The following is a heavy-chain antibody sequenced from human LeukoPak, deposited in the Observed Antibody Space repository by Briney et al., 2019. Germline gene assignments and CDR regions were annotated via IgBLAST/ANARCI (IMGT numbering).Heavy chain of an antibody. CDR1: GFSFTSFW. CDR3: ARSHGAY. V-gene: IGHV5-51*01. Sequence: GESLKISCKGSGFSFTSFWIGWVRQMPGKGLEWMGMISPANSDIRYSSSFQGQVTISADKSISTAYLQWSSLEASDTAMYYCARSHGAYWGQGTLITVSS. J-gene: IGHJ4*02. CDR2: ISPANSDI.